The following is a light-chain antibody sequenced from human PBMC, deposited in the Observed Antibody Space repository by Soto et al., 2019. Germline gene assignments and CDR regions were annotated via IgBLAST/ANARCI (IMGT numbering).Light chain of an antibody. CDR2: AAS. V-gene: IGKV1-39*02. J-gene: IGKJ4*01. CDR3: QLYVTSPT. CDR1: QSISSY. Sequence: DIQMTQSPSSLSASVGDRVTITCRASQSISSYLNWYQQKPGKAPKLLIYAASSLQSGVPSRFSGSGSGTDFTLTISSLQPEDFAVYYCQLYVTSPTFGGGTKVEIK.